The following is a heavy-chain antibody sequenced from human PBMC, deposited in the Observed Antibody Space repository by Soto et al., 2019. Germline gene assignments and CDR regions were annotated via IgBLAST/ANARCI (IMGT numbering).Heavy chain of an antibody. CDR1: GVSITTNGYS. CDR2: IYPSGTI. V-gene: IGHV4-30-2*01. J-gene: IGHJ4*02. D-gene: IGHD3-16*01. CDR3: ATYTAFAKYYFDY. Sequence: SETLSLTCAVSGVSITTNGYSLSWIRQPPGKGLEWIGYIYPSGTIFYNPSLNSRVTISADTSNNQFSLKLTSVTAADTAVYFCATYTAFAKYYFDYWGRGTLVTVYS.